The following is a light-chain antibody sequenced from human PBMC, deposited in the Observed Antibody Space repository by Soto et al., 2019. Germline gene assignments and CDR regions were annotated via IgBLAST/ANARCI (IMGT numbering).Light chain of an antibody. CDR2: CAS. V-gene: IGKV3D-7*01. Sequence: QARSSLSLGPGVSLARRRITSQSVSSNYLAWYHQKPGQAPRLLIHCASTRAPGFPARFSVIVSGKAVYDISRRLQHADFAAYHCQQSNTSLWTSGQGTKVDI. CDR3: QQSNTSLWT. CDR1: QSVSSNY. J-gene: IGKJ1*01.